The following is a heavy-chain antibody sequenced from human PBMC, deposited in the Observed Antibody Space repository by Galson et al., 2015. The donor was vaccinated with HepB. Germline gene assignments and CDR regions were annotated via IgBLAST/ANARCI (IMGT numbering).Heavy chain of an antibody. J-gene: IGHJ2*01. Sequence: SLRLSCAASEFTFSNYGMNWVRQAPGKGLEWVAVISYDGYNKYYADSVKGRFTISRDNFRNTLYLQMNSLRAEDTAVYSCARGGSDWHPSRWHFDLWGRGTLVTVSS. V-gene: IGHV3-30*03. CDR1: EFTFSNYG. CDR3: ARGGSDWHPSRWHFDL. D-gene: IGHD6-19*01. CDR2: ISYDGYNK.